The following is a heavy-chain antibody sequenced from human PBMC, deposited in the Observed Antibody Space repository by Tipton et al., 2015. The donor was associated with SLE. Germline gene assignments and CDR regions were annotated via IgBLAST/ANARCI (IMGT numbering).Heavy chain of an antibody. V-gene: IGHV4-61*05. CDR1: GGSISSSSYY. J-gene: IGHJ3*02. D-gene: IGHD2-15*01. Sequence: TLSLTCTVSGGSISSSSYYWSWIRQPPGKGLEWIGYIYYSGSTNYNPSLKSRVTISVDTSKNQFSLKLSSVTAADTAVYYCARGLGVVVAVAFDIWGQGTMVTVSS. CDR2: IYYSGST. CDR3: ARGLGVVVAVAFDI.